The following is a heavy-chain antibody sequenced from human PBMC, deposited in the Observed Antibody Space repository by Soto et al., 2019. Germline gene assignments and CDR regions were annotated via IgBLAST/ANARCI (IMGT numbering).Heavy chain of an antibody. D-gene: IGHD1-20*01. J-gene: IGHJ6*03. CDR3: ARGGITGEYYYYYYMDV. V-gene: IGHV4-59*01. CDR1: GGSISSYY. Sequence: SETLSLTCTVSGGSISSYYWSWIRQPPGKGLEWIGYIYYSGSTNYNPSLKSRVTISVDTSKNQFSLKLSSVTAADTAVYYCARGGITGEYYYYYYMDVWGKGTTVTVSS. CDR2: IYYSGST.